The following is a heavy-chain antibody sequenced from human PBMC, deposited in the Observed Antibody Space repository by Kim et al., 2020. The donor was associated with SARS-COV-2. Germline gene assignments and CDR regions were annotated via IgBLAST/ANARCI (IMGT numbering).Heavy chain of an antibody. J-gene: IGHJ6*02. CDR3: ARSSPGMDV. D-gene: IGHD3-10*01. V-gene: IGHV3-48*01. Sequence: STINCAVSGKGRFTISRDNDKNSLYRQMNGLRAEDTAVYYCARSSPGMDVWGQGTTVTVSS. CDR2: STI.